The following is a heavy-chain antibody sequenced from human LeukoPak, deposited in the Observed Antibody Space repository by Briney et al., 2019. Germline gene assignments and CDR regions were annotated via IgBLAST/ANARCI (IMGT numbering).Heavy chain of an antibody. J-gene: IGHJ4*02. CDR1: GVSISSYY. CDR3: AKYYCSRTSCYHFDY. D-gene: IGHD2-2*01. Sequence: PSETLSRTCTVSGVSISSYYWSWIRQPPGKGLEWIGYIHYSGSTNYNPSLKSRVTILADTSKNQFSLKLSSVTAADTAVYYCAKYYCSRTSCYHFDYWGQGTLVTVSS. CDR2: IHYSGST. V-gene: IGHV4-59*01.